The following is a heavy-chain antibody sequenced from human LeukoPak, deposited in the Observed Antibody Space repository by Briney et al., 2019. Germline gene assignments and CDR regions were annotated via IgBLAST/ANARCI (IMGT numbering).Heavy chain of an antibody. Sequence: PSETLSLTCTVSGGSISSYYWSWIRQPPGKGLEWIGYIYYSGSTNYNPSLKSRVTISVDTSKNQFSLKLSSVTAADTAVYYCARRYAYGDFFDYWGQGTLVTVSS. CDR3: ARRYAYGDFFDY. CDR1: GGSISSYY. D-gene: IGHD4-17*01. V-gene: IGHV4-59*01. CDR2: IYYSGST. J-gene: IGHJ4*02.